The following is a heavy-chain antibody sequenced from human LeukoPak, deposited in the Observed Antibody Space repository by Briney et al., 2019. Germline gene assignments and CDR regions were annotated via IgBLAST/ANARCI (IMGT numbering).Heavy chain of an antibody. V-gene: IGHV1-2*02. J-gene: IGHJ4*02. Sequence: ASVKVSCKASGYTFIGYYMHWVRQAPGQGLEWMGWSNPNSGGTKYAQKLQGRVTMTTDTSTSTAYMELRSLRSDDTAVYYCARDGLCSSTSCAIDYWGQGTLVTVSS. CDR3: ARDGLCSSTSCAIDY. D-gene: IGHD2-2*01. CDR2: SNPNSGGT. CDR1: GYTFIGYY.